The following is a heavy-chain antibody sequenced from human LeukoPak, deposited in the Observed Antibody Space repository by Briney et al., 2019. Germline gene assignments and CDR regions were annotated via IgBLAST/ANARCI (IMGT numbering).Heavy chain of an antibody. CDR1: GGPFSDYY. V-gene: IGHV4-34*01. Sequence: PSETLSLTCAVYGGPFSDYYWSWIRQPPGKGLEWIGEISHSGYTNYNPSLKSRVTISVDTSKNQFSLRLSSVTAADTAVYYCARRRPCTSCYVTFDYWGQGTLVTVSS. J-gene: IGHJ4*02. D-gene: IGHD2-2*01. CDR2: ISHSGYT. CDR3: ARRRPCTSCYVTFDY.